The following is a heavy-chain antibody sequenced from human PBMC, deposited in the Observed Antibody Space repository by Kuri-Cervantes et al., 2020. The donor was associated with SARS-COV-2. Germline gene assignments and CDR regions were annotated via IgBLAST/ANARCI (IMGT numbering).Heavy chain of an antibody. CDR2: IRYDGSNK. J-gene: IGHJ4*02. CDR1: GFTFSSYG. Sequence: GESLKISCAASGFTFSSYGMHWVRQAPGKGLEWVAFIRYDGSNKYYADSVKGRFTISRDNSKNTLYLQTNSLRAEDTAVYYCAKGIAVAGTGGFDYWGQGTLVTVSS. V-gene: IGHV3-30*02. D-gene: IGHD6-19*01. CDR3: AKGIAVAGTGGFDY.